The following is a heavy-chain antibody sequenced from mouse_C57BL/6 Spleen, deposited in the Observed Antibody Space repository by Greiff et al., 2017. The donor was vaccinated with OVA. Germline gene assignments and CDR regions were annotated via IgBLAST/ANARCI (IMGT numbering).Heavy chain of an antibody. J-gene: IGHJ1*03. CDR1: GFTFSSYA. Sequence: EVMLVESGAGLVKPGGSLKLSCAASGFTFSSYAMSWVRQTPEKRLEWVAYISSGGDYIYYADTVKGRFTISRDNARNTLYLQMSSLKSEDTAMYYCTREGFDYGSSYWYFDVWGTGTTVTVSS. CDR3: TREGFDYGSSYWYFDV. CDR2: ISSGGDYI. D-gene: IGHD1-1*01. V-gene: IGHV5-9-1*02.